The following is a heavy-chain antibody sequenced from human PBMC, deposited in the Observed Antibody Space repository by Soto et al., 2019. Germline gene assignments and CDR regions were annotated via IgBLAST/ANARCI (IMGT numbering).Heavy chain of an antibody. D-gene: IGHD3-10*01. J-gene: IGHJ4*02. CDR3: AKGRGAGALITSPEYDY. CDR1: GLIFSSFG. CDR2: FSYDESEK. Sequence: QVQLVESGGGVVQPGRSLRLSCAASGLIFSSFGMYWVRQAPGKGLEWVSGFSYDESEKYYADSVKGRFAISKDNSKNTLFLQMNSLTVEDTAVYYCAKGRGAGALITSPEYDYWGQGTLVTVSS. V-gene: IGHV3-30*18.